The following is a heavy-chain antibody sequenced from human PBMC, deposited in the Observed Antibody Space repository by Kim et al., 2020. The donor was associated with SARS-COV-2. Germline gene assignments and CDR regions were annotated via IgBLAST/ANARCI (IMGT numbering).Heavy chain of an antibody. J-gene: IGHJ5*02. Sequence: ASVKVSCKASGYTFTSSHIQWVRQAPGQGLEWVGIINPSSGSTTYAQKLEGRVTMTRDTSTGTVYMELSSLRSEDTDLYYCARGTWGGGGWGYGSGQYNRFDPWGQGTLVTVSS. CDR2: INPSSGST. V-gene: IGHV1-46*03. CDR3: ARGTWGGGGWGYGSGQYNRFDP. CDR1: GYTFTSSH. D-gene: IGHD3-10*01.